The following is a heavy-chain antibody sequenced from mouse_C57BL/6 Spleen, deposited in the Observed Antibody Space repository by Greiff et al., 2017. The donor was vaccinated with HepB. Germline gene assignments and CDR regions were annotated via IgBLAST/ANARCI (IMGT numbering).Heavy chain of an antibody. CDR3: ARLPTTGAIDY. D-gene: IGHD1-1*01. J-gene: IGHJ4*01. CDR1: GYTFTSYW. Sequence: QVQLQQPGAELVKPGASVKLSCKASGYTFTSYWMHWVKQRPGQGLEWIGMIHPNSGSTNYNEKFKSKATLTVDKSSSTAYMQLSSLTSEDSAVYYCARLPTTGAIDYWGQGTSVTVSS. CDR2: IHPNSGST. V-gene: IGHV1-64*01.